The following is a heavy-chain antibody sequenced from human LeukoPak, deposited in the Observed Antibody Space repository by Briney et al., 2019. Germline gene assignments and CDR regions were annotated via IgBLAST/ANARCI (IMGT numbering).Heavy chain of an antibody. CDR2: INPGGSNR. J-gene: IGHJ4*02. D-gene: IGHD6-19*01. V-gene: IGHV3-48*03. CDR3: ASSLSSGWGPVDDY. CDR1: GITFSNYE. Sequence: PGGSLRPSCAASGITFSNYEMNWVRQAPGKGLEWVSYINPGGSNRFYAGSVQGRFTISRDDAKKSVFLQMNSLRAEDTAVYYCASSLSSGWGPVDDYWGQGIMVTVSS.